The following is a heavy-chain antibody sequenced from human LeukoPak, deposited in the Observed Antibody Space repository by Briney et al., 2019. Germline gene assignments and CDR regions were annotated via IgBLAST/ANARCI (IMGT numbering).Heavy chain of an antibody. CDR1: GGSISSYY. J-gene: IGHJ4*02. D-gene: IGHD3-22*01. V-gene: IGHV4-59*01. CDR2: IYYSGST. Sequence: SETLSLTCTVSGGSISSYYWSWIRQPPGKGLEWIGYIYYSGSTNYNPSLKSRVTISVDTSKNQFSLKLSSVTAADTAVYYCARVLVVITSYYFDYWGQGTLVTVSS. CDR3: ARVLVVITSYYFDY.